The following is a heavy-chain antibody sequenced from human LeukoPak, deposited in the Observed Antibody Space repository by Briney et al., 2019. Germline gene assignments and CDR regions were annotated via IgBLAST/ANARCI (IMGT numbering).Heavy chain of an antibody. CDR2: INQYGSAV. Sequence: PGGSLRLSCAASGFSFGIYWMGWVRQAPGKGLEWMANINQYGSAVHYADSVKGRFTISRDNAKNSLYLQMSSLRAEDTAVYYCARGRSGGLVDAFDIWGQGTMVTVSS. CDR1: GFSFGIYW. J-gene: IGHJ3*02. CDR3: ARGRSGGLVDAFDI. D-gene: IGHD2-8*02. V-gene: IGHV3-7*01.